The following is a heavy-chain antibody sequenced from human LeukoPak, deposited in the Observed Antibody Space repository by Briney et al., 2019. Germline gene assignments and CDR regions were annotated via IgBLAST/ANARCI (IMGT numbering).Heavy chain of an antibody. J-gene: IGHJ4*02. V-gene: IGHV1-69*05. Sequence: SVKDSCKASGGTFSSYAISWVRQAPGQGLEWMGGIIPIFGTANYAQKFQGRVTITTDESTSTAYMELSSLRSEDTAVYYCASGNDFWSGTKDYWGQGTLVTVSS. CDR1: GGTFSSYA. CDR3: ASGNDFWSGTKDY. D-gene: IGHD3-3*01. CDR2: IIPIFGTA.